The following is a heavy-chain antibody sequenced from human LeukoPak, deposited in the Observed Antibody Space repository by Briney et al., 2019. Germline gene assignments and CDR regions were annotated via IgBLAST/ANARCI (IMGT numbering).Heavy chain of an antibody. Sequence: GASVKVSCKASGYTLTGYYMHWVRQAPGQGLEWMGWINPNSGGTNYAQKFQGRVTMTRDTSISTAYMELSRLRSDDTAVYYCARGSGSGNFVWFDPWGQGTLVTVSS. CDR2: INPNSGGT. V-gene: IGHV1-2*02. D-gene: IGHD3-10*01. CDR1: GYTLTGYY. J-gene: IGHJ5*02. CDR3: ARGSGSGNFVWFDP.